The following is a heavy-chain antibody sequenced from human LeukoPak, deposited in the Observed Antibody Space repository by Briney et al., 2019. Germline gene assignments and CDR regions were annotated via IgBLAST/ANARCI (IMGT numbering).Heavy chain of an antibody. CDR1: GYTFTSYY. CDR3: ARGGAQWLALYYFDY. CDR2: INPSGGST. Sequence: ASVKVSCKASGYTFTSYYMHWVRQAPGQGLEWMGIINPSGGSTSYAQKFQGRVTMTRDTSTSTVYMELSSLRSEDTAVYYCARGGAQWLALYYFDYWGQGTLVIVSS. V-gene: IGHV1-46*01. J-gene: IGHJ4*02. D-gene: IGHD6-19*01.